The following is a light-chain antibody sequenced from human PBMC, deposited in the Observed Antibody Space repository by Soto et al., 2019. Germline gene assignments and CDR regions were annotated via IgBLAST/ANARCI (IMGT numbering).Light chain of an antibody. V-gene: IGKV1-27*01. J-gene: IGKJ4*01. CDR1: QDISNY. CDR2: AAS. Sequence: DIQMTQSPSSLSASVGDRVTITCRTSQDISNYLAWYQQKPGKVPKLLIYAASTLQSGVPSRFSGGGSGTDFSLNISSLPAEGVSTYYCQKYNSAPHTFGGGTKVEIQ. CDR3: QKYNSAPHT.